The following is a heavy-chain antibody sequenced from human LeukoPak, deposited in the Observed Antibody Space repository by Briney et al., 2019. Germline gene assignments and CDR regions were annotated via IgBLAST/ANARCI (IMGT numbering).Heavy chain of an antibody. J-gene: IGHJ4*02. CDR3: AKLREPGIAVAGDDY. V-gene: IGHV3-23*01. CDR1: GFTFSSYG. CDR2: ISGSGGST. Sequence: PGRSLRLSCAASGFTFSSYGMHWVRQAPGKGLEWVSAISGSGGSTYYADSVKGRFTISRDNSKNTLYLQMNSLRAEDTAVYYCAKLREPGIAVAGDDYWGQGTLVTVSS. D-gene: IGHD6-19*01.